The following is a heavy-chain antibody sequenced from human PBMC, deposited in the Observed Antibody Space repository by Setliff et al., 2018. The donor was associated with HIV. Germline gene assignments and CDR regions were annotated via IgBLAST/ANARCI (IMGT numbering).Heavy chain of an antibody. CDR1: GHTFSNYD. CDR3: ASGKGVRGVIITGGLDV. Sequence: ASVKVSCKASGHTFSNYDVIWVRRATGQGLEWMGWMNPNSGDTGYAQKFQGRVIMTRDTSISTAYMELSSLTSADTAVYYCASGKGVRGVIITGGLDVWGKGTTVTVS. CDR2: MNPNSGDT. J-gene: IGHJ6*03. D-gene: IGHD3-10*01. V-gene: IGHV1-8*01.